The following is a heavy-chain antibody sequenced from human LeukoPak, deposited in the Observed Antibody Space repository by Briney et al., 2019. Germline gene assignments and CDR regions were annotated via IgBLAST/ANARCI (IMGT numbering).Heavy chain of an antibody. D-gene: IGHD3-10*01. CDR1: GGSFSGYY. J-gene: IGHJ4*02. Sequence: PSETLSLTCAVYGGSFSGYYWSWIRQPPGKGLEWIGEINHSGSTNYNPSLKSRVTISVDTSKNQFSLKLSSVTAADTAVYYCARGRPKVHYSGQGTLVTVSS. CDR2: INHSGST. V-gene: IGHV4-34*01. CDR3: ARGRPKVHY.